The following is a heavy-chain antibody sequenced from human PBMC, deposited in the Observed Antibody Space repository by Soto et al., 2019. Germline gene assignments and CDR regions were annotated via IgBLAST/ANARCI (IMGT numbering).Heavy chain of an antibody. CDR2: IKRKTDGGTK. J-gene: IGHJ3*02. CDR3: TTNLVTMIVVVITAFDI. V-gene: IGHV3-15*01. D-gene: IGHD3-22*01. Sequence: GGSLRLSCAASGFTFSNDWMSWVRQAPGKGLEWVGRIKRKTDGGTKDYAAPVKGRCTIARDDSKNTLYLQMNSLKTEDTAVYYCTTNLVTMIVVVITAFDIWGQGTMVTVSS. CDR1: GFTFSNDW.